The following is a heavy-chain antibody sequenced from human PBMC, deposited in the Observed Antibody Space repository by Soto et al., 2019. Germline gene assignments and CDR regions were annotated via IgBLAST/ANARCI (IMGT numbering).Heavy chain of an antibody. CDR2: IYYSGST. D-gene: IGHD3-3*01. CDR3: ARRGDDDFWSGVYGMDV. CDR1: GGSISSSSYY. J-gene: IGHJ6*02. V-gene: IGHV4-39*01. Sequence: SETLSLTCTVSGGSISSSSYYWGWIRQPPGKGLEWIGSIYYSGSTYYNPSLKSRVTISVDTSKNQFSLKLSSVPAADTAVYYCARRGDDDFWSGVYGMDVWGQGTTVTVSS.